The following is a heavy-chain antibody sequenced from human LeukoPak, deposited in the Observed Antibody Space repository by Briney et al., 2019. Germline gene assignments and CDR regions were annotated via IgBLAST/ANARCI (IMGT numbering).Heavy chain of an antibody. CDR2: IYYSGST. CDR3: ARAEWSVIDY. V-gene: IGHV4-39*01. Sequence: SETLSLTCTVSGGSISSSSYYWGWIRQPPGKGLEWIGSIYYSGSTYYNQSLKSRVTISVGTSKNQFSLKLSSVTAADTAVYYCARAEWSVIDYWGQGTLVTVSS. J-gene: IGHJ4*02. D-gene: IGHD3-3*01. CDR1: GGSISSSSYY.